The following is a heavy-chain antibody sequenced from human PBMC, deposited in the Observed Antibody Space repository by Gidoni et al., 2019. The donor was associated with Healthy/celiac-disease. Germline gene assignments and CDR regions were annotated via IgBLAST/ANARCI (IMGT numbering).Heavy chain of an antibody. CDR3: ARLAAAGTSYDFDY. D-gene: IGHD6-13*01. Sequence: QVQLVQSGAEVKKPGSSVKVSCKASGGTSSSYTISWVRQAPGQGLEWMGRIIPILGIANYAQKFQGRVTITAEKSTSTAYMELSSLRSEDTAVYYCARLAAAGTSYDFDYWGQGTLVTVSS. V-gene: IGHV1-69*02. CDR1: GGTSSSYT. J-gene: IGHJ4*02. CDR2: IIPILGIA.